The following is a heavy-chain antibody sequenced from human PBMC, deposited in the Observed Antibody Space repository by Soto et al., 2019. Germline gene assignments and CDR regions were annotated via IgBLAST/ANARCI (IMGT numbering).Heavy chain of an antibody. CDR1: GGTFSSYS. J-gene: IGHJ4*02. CDR3: ARAGGRHSGGIDY. Sequence: QVQLVQSGAEVKKPGSSVKVSCKASGGTFSSYSINWVRQAPGQGLEWMGEIIPIFGTANYAQKFQGRVTIPADEPTSRASMELRSLRSGDTAVYYCARAGGRHSGGIDYWGQGTLVSVSS. D-gene: IGHD1-26*01. CDR2: IIPIFGTA. V-gene: IGHV1-69*01.